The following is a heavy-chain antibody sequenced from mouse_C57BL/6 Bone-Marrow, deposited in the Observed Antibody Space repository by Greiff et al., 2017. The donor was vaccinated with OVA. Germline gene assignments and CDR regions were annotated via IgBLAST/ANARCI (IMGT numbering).Heavy chain of an antibody. Sequence: EVKLVESGGGLVQSGRSLRLSCATSGFTFSDFYMEWVRQAPGKGLEWIAASRNKANDYTTEYSASVKGRFIVSRDTSQSILYLQMNALRAEDTAIYYCARDARGWPYWYFDVWGTGTTGTVSS. CDR1: GFTFSDFY. D-gene: IGHD2-3*01. CDR2: SRNKANDYTT. CDR3: ARDARGWPYWYFDV. J-gene: IGHJ1*03. V-gene: IGHV7-1*01.